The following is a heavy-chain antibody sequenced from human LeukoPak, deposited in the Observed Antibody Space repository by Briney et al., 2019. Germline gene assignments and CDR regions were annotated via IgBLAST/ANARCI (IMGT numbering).Heavy chain of an antibody. CDR1: GFPVSSNY. Sequence: PGGSLRLSCAVSGFPVSSNYMNWVRQAPGKGLEWVSVIYSGDSGDSTYYADSVKGRFTISRDNSKNTLYLQMNSLRAEDTAVYYCARDYRKYSSSPLDYWGQGTLVTVSS. CDR3: ARDYRKYSSSPLDY. CDR2: IYSGDSGDST. J-gene: IGHJ4*02. D-gene: IGHD6-6*01. V-gene: IGHV3-53*01.